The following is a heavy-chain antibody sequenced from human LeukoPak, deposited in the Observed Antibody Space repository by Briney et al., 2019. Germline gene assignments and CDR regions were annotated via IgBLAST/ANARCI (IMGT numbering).Heavy chain of an antibody. D-gene: IGHD6-13*01. CDR1: GFTFSSYS. J-gene: IGHJ4*02. CDR3: ARGTIAAAGYYYFDY. Sequence: GGSLRLSCAASGFTFSSYSMNWVRQAPGQGLEWVSSINSNSSYIYYAHKVQGRFTISRDNAKNSLYLQMNSLRAEDTAVYYCARGTIAAAGYYYFDYWGQGTQVTVSS. CDR2: INSNSSYI. V-gene: IGHV3-21*01.